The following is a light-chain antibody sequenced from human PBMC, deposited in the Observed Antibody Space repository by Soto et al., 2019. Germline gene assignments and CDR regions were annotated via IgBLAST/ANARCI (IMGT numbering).Light chain of an antibody. Sequence: EIVMTQSPATLSVSPGERATLSCRASQSVSSNLAWYQQKPVQAPRLLIYGASTRSTGILARFSGSGSGTDFTLTISSLQSEDFAVYYCQQYNNWPRMYTFGHGTKLEIK. J-gene: IGKJ2*01. CDR3: QQYNNWPRMYT. V-gene: IGKV3-15*01. CDR2: GAS. CDR1: QSVSSN.